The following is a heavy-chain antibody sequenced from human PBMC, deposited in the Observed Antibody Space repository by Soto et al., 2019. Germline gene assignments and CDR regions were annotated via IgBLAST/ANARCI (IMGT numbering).Heavy chain of an antibody. D-gene: IGHD3-22*01. V-gene: IGHV4-34*01. Sequence: PSETLSLTCAVYGGSFSCYYWSWIRQPPGKGLEWIGEINHSGSTNCNPSLKSRVTISVDTSKNQFSLKLSSVTAADTAVYYCARGSPLDSSGYYFDYWGQGTLVTVSS. CDR2: INHSGST. J-gene: IGHJ4*02. CDR3: ARGSPLDSSGYYFDY. CDR1: GGSFSCYY.